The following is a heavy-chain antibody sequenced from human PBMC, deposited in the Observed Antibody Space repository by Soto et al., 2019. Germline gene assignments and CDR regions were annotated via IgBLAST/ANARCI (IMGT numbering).Heavy chain of an antibody. J-gene: IGHJ3*02. CDR2: MKYSGTT. D-gene: IGHD1-26*01. CDR3: ARHGITGSYYDAFDI. V-gene: IGHV4-39*01. CDR1: AGPLSRGPCH. Sequence: PSQTPSHPRTVSAGPLSRGPCHVGCIRQPPGKGLEWIASMKYSGTTVYNPSLKSRVTLSVDTSKNQFALKLSSVTGAETAVYYCARHGITGSYYDAFDIWGQGTMVTVSS.